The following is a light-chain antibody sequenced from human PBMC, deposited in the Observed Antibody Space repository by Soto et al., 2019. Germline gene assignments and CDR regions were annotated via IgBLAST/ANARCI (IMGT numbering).Light chain of an antibody. Sequence: QSVLTQPPSVSGSPGQSVTISCTGTSSVVGCFNYVSWYQHHPGKVPKFLIYEVNKRPSGVPDRFSGSKSGNTASLTVSGLQPEDEAEYFCSSFVDGTSYVFGTGTKVTVL. CDR1: SSVVGCFNY. V-gene: IGLV2-8*01. CDR2: EVN. J-gene: IGLJ1*01. CDR3: SSFVDGTSYV.